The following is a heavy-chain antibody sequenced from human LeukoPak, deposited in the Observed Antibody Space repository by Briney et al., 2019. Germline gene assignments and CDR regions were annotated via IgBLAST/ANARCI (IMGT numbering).Heavy chain of an antibody. J-gene: IGHJ6*02. V-gene: IGHV1-2*04. D-gene: IGHD6-19*01. CDR2: INPNSGGT. CDR3: AREGYSSGWYAVDV. Sequence: ASVKVSCKASGYTFTGYYMHWVRQAPGQGLEWMGWINPNSGGTNYAQKFQGWVTMTRDTSISTAYMELSRLRSDDTAVYYCAREGYSSGWYAVDVWGQGTTVTVSS. CDR1: GYTFTGYY.